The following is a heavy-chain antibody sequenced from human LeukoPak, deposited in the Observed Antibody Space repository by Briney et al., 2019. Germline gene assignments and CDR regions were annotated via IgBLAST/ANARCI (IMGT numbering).Heavy chain of an antibody. D-gene: IGHD5-12*01. Sequence: SVKVSCKASGGTFSSYAISWVRQAPGQGLEWMGRIIPILGIANYAQKFQGRVTITADKSTSTAYMGLSSLRSEDTAVYYCARDVGIVATIVYFDYWGQGTLVTVSS. V-gene: IGHV1-69*04. CDR3: ARDVGIVATIVYFDY. J-gene: IGHJ4*02. CDR1: GGTFSSYA. CDR2: IIPILGIA.